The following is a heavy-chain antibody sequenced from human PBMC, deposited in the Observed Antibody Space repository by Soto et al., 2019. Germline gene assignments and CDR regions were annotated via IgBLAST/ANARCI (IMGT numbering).Heavy chain of an antibody. CDR2: IYWDDDK. Sequence: SGPTLVNPTQTLTLTCTFSGFSLSTSGVGVGWIRQPPGKALEWLALIYWDDDKRYSPSLKSRLTITKDTSKNQVVLTMTNMDPVDTATYYCAHRPYAGYSSGCYLDYWGQGTLVTVSS. V-gene: IGHV2-5*02. CDR3: AHRPYAGYSSGCYLDY. J-gene: IGHJ4*02. D-gene: IGHD6-19*01. CDR1: GFSLSTSGVG.